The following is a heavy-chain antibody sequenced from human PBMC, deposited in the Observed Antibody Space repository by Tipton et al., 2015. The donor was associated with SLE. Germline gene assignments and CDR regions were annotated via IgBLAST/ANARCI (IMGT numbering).Heavy chain of an antibody. CDR1: GGSFSGYY. CDR3: ATHEGYSSSAPDI. Sequence: TLSLTCAVYGGSFSGYYWSWIRQPPGKGLEWIGEINHSGSTNYNPSLKSRVTISVDTSKNQFSLKLSSVTAADTAVYYCATHEGYSSSAPDIWGQGTMVTVSS. V-gene: IGHV4-34*01. D-gene: IGHD6-6*01. CDR2: INHSGST. J-gene: IGHJ3*02.